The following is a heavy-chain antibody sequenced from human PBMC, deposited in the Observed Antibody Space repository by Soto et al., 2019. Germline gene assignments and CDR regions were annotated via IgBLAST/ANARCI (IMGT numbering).Heavy chain of an antibody. D-gene: IGHD6-13*01. Sequence: ASVKVSCKASGYTFTSYYMHWVRQAPGQGLEWMGIINPSGGSTSYAQKFQDRVTMTRDTSTSTVYMELSSLRSEDTAVYYCARDLDSSSWSEHNWFDPWGQGTLVTVSS. CDR1: GYTFTSYY. V-gene: IGHV1-46*03. CDR2: INPSGGST. J-gene: IGHJ5*02. CDR3: ARDLDSSSWSEHNWFDP.